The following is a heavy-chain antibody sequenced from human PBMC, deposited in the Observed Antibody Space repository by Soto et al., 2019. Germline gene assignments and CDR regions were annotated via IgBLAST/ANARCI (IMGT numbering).Heavy chain of an antibody. D-gene: IGHD1-26*01. CDR2: IIPILGIA. J-gene: IGHJ6*02. Sequence: QVQLVQSGAEVKKPGSSVKVSCKASGGTFSSYTISWVRQAPGQGLEWMGRIIPILGIANYAQKFQGRVTITADKSTSTAYMKLSSLRSEDTAVYYCATRNVGIVGTYGMDVWGQGTTVTVSS. CDR3: ATRNVGIVGTYGMDV. CDR1: GGTFSSYT. V-gene: IGHV1-69*02.